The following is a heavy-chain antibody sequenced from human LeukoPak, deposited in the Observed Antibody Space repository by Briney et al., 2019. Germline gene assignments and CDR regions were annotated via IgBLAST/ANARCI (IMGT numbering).Heavy chain of an antibody. V-gene: IGHV1-18*01. CDR2: MSSNSGNT. CDR1: GYTFTSYD. Sequence: GASVKVSCKASGYTFTSYDINWVRQATGQGPEWMGWMSSNSGNTNYAQSLQGRVTMTTDTSTSTAYMELRSLRSDDTAVYYCARDKNWKPDYWGQGTLVTVSS. D-gene: IGHD1-1*01. CDR3: ARDKNWKPDY. J-gene: IGHJ4*02.